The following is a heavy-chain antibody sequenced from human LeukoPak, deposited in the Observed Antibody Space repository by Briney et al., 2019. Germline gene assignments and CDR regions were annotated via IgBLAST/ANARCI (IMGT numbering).Heavy chain of an antibody. CDR3: ARGSSPLYYDFWSGPSGSGWFDP. J-gene: IGHJ5*02. CDR1: GGSISSGGYS. Sequence: SQTLSLTCAVSGGSISSGGYSWSWIRQPPGKGLEWIGYIYHSGSTYYNPSLKSRVTISVDRSKNQFSLKLSSVTAADTAVYYCARGSSPLYYDFWSGPSGSGWFDPWGQGTLVTVSS. D-gene: IGHD3-3*01. V-gene: IGHV4-30-2*01. CDR2: IYHSGST.